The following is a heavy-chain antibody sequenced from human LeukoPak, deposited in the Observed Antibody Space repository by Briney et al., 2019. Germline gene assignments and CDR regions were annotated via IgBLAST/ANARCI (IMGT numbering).Heavy chain of an antibody. J-gene: IGHJ4*02. D-gene: IGHD6-19*01. V-gene: IGHV6-1*01. CDR3: ARGGVSGWPGWQFYFDY. CDR2: TYYRSKWYN. Sequence: SQTLSLTSALSGDSVSINSAACNSISQSPSRGLEWLGRTYYRSKWYNDYAVSVKSRITINPDTSKNQFSLQLNSVTPEDTAVYYCARGGVSGWPGWQFYFDYWGQGTLVTVSS. CDR1: GDSVSINSAA.